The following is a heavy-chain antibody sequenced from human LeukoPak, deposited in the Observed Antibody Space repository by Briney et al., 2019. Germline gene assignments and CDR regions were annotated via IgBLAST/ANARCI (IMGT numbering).Heavy chain of an antibody. J-gene: IGHJ6*03. D-gene: IGHD5-12*01. Sequence: PGGSLRLSCAASGFTFNSFGMSWVRQAPGKGLEWVSAISSAGVSTYYADSVKGRFTISRDNSKNTLYLQMNSLRAEDTAVYYCARDRGWGMDVWGKGTTVAISS. V-gene: IGHV3-23*01. CDR2: ISSAGVST. CDR3: ARDRGWGMDV. CDR1: GFTFNSFG.